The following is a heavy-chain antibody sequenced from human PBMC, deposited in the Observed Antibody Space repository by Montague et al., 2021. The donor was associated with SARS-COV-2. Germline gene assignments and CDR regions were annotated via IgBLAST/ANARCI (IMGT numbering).Heavy chain of an antibody. D-gene: IGHD3-16*02. CDR1: GFTFSSYS. CDR3: ARDLGYDYVWGSYRHLDN. V-gene: IGHV3-21*01. CDR2: ISSSSSYI. Sequence: SQRLSCAASGFTFSSYSMNWVRQAPGKGLEWVSSISSSSSYIYYADSVKGRFTISRDNAKNSLYLQMNSLRAEDTAVYYCARDLGYDYVWGSYRHLDNWGQGTLVTVSS. J-gene: IGHJ4*02.